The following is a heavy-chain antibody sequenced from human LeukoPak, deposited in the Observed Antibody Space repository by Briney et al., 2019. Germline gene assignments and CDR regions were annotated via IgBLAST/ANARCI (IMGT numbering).Heavy chain of an antibody. CDR2: IHYSGTT. D-gene: IGHD2-15*01. J-gene: IGHJ6*04. CDR1: GGSFSGYY. V-gene: IGHV4-59*01. Sequence: SETLSLTCAVYGGSFSGYYWSWIRQPPGKGLEWIGYIHYSGTTNYNPSLKSRVAISVDTSKNQFSLKLSSVTAADTAVYYCARVGCGGVSCYSPWGNGTTVTISS. CDR3: ARVGCGGVSCYSP.